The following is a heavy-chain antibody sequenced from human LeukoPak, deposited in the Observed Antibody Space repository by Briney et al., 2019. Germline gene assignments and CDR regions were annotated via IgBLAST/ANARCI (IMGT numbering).Heavy chain of an antibody. V-gene: IGHV3-30*02. CDR3: ARDFEWSFDY. Sequence: GGSLRLSCAASGFTFSSYGMHWVRQAPGKGLEWAAFIRYDGSGQTYADSVKGRFTFSRDNSKNTLYLQMNSLRPDDTAVYYCARDFEWSFDYWGQGTLLTVSS. CDR2: IRYDGSGQ. D-gene: IGHD3-3*01. CDR1: GFTFSSYG. J-gene: IGHJ4*02.